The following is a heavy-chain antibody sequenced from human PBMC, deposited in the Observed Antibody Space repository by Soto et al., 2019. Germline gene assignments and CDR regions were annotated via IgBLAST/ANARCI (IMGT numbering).Heavy chain of an antibody. D-gene: IGHD2-2*01. CDR1: GFTFNGFT. V-gene: IGHV3-23*01. CDR2: ISGNGGAT. J-gene: IGHJ6*02. CDR3: AKDLALCCSTSCYEFYYYYGMDV. Sequence: GGSLRLSCAASGFTFNGFTMSWVRRTPGEGLEWVSAISGNGGATYSADSVKGRFTISRDNSKNTLYMQMNSLRAEDTVVYYCAKDLALCCSTSCYEFYYYYGMDVWGQGTTVTVSS.